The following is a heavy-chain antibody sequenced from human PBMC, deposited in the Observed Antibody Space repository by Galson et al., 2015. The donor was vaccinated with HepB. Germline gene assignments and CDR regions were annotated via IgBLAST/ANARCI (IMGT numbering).Heavy chain of an antibody. V-gene: IGHV3-23*01. J-gene: IGHJ4*02. CDR2: ISLSGGDT. CDR1: GFTFSNYA. CDR3: AKPPRWYSSGWSTYYFHY. D-gene: IGHD6-19*01. Sequence: SLRLSCAASGFTFSNYAMSWVRQAPGKGLEWVSHISLSGGDTNCADSVRGRFTISRDNSKNTLYLQMNSLRAEDTAVYYCAKPPRWYSSGWSTYYFHYWGQGTLVTVSS.